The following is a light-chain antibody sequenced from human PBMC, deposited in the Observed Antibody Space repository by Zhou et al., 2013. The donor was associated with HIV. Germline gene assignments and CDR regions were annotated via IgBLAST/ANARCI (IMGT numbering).Light chain of an antibody. CDR1: QSISTY. V-gene: IGKV1-39*01. J-gene: IGKJ3*01. CDR2: AAS. Sequence: DIQMTQSPSTVSASVGDRLTITCRASQSISTYLNWFQQKPGKAPKLLIYAASSLQSGVPSRFSGWGSGTDFTLTISSLQPEDFATYYCQQSYGTLLTFGPGTQSGYQT. CDR3: QQSYGTLLT.